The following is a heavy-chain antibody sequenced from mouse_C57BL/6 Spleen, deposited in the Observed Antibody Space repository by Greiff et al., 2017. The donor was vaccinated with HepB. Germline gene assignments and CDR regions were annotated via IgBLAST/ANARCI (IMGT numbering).Heavy chain of an antibody. CDR2: IDPSDSYT. CDR3: AKADSSGYVN. J-gene: IGHJ2*01. CDR1: GYTFTSYW. Sequence: VKLQQPGAELVMPGASVKLSCKASGYTFTSYWMHWVKQRPGQGLEWIGEIDPSDSYTNYNQKFKGKSTLTVDKSSSTAYMQLSSLTSEDSAVYYCAKADSSGYVNWGQGTTLTVSS. D-gene: IGHD3-2*02. V-gene: IGHV1-69*01.